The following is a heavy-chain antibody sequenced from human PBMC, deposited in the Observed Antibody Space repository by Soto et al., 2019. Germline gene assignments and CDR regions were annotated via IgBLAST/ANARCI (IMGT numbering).Heavy chain of an antibody. V-gene: IGHV3-23*01. Sequence: GESLKISCAASGFTFSSYAMSWVRQAPGKGLEWVSAISGSGGSTYYADSVKGRFTISRDNSKNTLYLQMNSLRAEDTAVYYCAGQESYYYYGMDVWGQGTTVTVSS. J-gene: IGHJ6*02. CDR3: AGQESYYYYGMDV. CDR2: ISGSGGST. CDR1: GFTFSSYA.